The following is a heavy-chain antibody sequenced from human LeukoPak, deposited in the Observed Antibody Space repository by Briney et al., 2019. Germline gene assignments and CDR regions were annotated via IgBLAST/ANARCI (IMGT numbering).Heavy chain of an antibody. CDR3: ARRNDFGI. J-gene: IGHJ3*02. D-gene: IGHD1-14*01. CDR1: GGSISGDD. V-gene: IGHV4-59*08. CDR2: IYYSGST. Sequence: PSETLSLTCTVSGGSISGDDWNWIRQPPGKGLEWIGDIYYSGSTNYNPALKNGGTILIDTSKNHSSLKLTSVTAADQAVYYCARRNDFGIWGQGTMVTVSS.